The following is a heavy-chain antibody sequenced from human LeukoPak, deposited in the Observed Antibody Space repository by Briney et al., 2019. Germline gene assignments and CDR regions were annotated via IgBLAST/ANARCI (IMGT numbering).Heavy chain of an antibody. CDR3: ARAGGYSSSWYVGY. CDR2: IYHSGST. J-gene: IGHJ4*02. V-gene: IGHV4-30-2*01. D-gene: IGHD6-13*01. CDR1: GGSISSGDYY. Sequence: PSETLFLTCTVSGGSISSGDYYWSWIRQPPGKGLEWIGYIYHSGSTYYNPSLKSRVTISVDRSKNQFSLKLSSVTAADTAVYYCARAGGYSSSWYVGYWGQGTLVTVSS.